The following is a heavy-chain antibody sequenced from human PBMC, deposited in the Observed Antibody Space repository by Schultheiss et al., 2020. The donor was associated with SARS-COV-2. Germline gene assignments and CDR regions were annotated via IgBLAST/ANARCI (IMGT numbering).Heavy chain of an antibody. CDR2: IYWEDDK. V-gene: IGHV2-5*02. CDR1: GFSLSTSGVG. Sequence: SGPTLVKPTQTLTLTCTFSGFSLSTSGVGVGWIRQPPGKALEWLALIYWEDDKYYRASLKTRLTISKDTSKNLVVLTMTNMGPVDTGTYYCARGSITGTTADFYYGLDVWGRGTTVTVSS. D-gene: IGHD1-20*01. J-gene: IGHJ6*02. CDR3: ARGSITGTTADFYYGLDV.